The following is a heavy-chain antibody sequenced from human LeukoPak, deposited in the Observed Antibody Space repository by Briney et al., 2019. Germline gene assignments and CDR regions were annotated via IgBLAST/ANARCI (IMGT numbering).Heavy chain of an antibody. CDR1: GFTFSSYS. Sequence: GGSLRLSCAASGFTFSSYSMNWVRQAPGKGLEWVSSISSSSSYIYYADSVKGRFTISRDNAKNSLYLQMNSLRAEDTAVYYCARASITMVRGVIRMNNWFDPWGQGTLVTVSS. CDR2: ISSSSSYI. D-gene: IGHD3-10*01. CDR3: ARASITMVRGVIRMNNWFDP. J-gene: IGHJ5*02. V-gene: IGHV3-21*01.